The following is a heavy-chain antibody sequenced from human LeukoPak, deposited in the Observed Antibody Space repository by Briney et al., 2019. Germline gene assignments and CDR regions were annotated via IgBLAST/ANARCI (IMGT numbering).Heavy chain of an antibody. CDR2: ISKGSGYI. J-gene: IGHJ6*02. D-gene: IGHD6-6*01. V-gene: IGHV3-21*01. Sequence: GGSLKLSCAASGVTFSSYSMSWVRQAPGKGLEWVSCISKGSGYIYYADLVKGRFTISRDNAKNSLYLQMSSLRAEDTAVYYCAREEDSTAIRSSDGMDVWGQGTTVTVSS. CDR1: GVTFSSYS. CDR3: AREEDSTAIRSSDGMDV.